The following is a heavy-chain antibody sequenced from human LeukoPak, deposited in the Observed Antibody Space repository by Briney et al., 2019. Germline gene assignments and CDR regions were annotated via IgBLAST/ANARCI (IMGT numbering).Heavy chain of an antibody. Sequence: GGSLRLSCAASGFTVSSNDMSWVRQAPGKGLEWVSVIYSEGSTYYADSVKGRFTISRDNSKNTLYLQMNSLRPEYTAVYYCASTVDASTSHYYYGMDVWGQGTTVTVSS. D-gene: IGHD4-11*01. J-gene: IGHJ6*02. CDR2: IYSEGST. CDR1: GFTVSSND. V-gene: IGHV3-66*01. CDR3: ASTVDASTSHYYYGMDV.